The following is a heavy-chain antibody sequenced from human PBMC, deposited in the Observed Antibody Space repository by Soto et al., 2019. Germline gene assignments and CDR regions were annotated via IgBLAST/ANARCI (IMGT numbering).Heavy chain of an antibody. V-gene: IGHV1-69*13. J-gene: IGHJ6*02. CDR2: IIPIFGTA. Sequence: ASVKVSCKASGGTFSSYAISWVRQAPGQRHEWMGGIIPIFGTANYAQKLQGRVTITADESTSTAYMELSSLRSEDTAVYYCARGDCSSTSCYTAGYYYYYGMDVWGQGTTVTVSS. CDR1: GGTFSSYA. D-gene: IGHD2-2*02. CDR3: ARGDCSSTSCYTAGYYYYYGMDV.